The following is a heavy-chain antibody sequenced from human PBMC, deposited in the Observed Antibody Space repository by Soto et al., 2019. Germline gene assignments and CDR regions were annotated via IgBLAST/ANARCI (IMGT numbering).Heavy chain of an antibody. V-gene: IGHV4-59*01. J-gene: IGHJ3*02. Sequence: PSETLSLTCTVSGGSISSYYWSWIRQPPGKGLEWVGYNYYRGSTNYNPSLKSRVTITVDTSKNQFSLKMSFVTAVDTAVYYCARGHSSGWIDAFDIWGQGTMVT. CDR3: ARGHSSGWIDAFDI. CDR2: NYYRGST. D-gene: IGHD6-19*01. CDR1: GGSISSYY.